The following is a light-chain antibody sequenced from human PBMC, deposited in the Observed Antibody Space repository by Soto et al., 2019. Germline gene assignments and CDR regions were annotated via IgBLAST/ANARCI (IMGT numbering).Light chain of an antibody. CDR2: GAS. V-gene: IGKV3-20*01. CDR1: QSVSSSY. J-gene: IGKJ1*01. Sequence: EIVLTQSPGTLSLSPGERATLSCRASQSVSSSYLAWYQQKPGQAPRLLIYGASSRATGIPDRFSGSGSGTDFTLTISRLEPEDFAVYYCQQYGSSPLWTFGQGTKVAI. CDR3: QQYGSSPLWT.